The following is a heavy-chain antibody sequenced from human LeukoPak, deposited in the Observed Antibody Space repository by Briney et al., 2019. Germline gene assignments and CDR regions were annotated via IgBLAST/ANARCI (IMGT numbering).Heavy chain of an antibody. CDR1: GFNFSSYE. CDR2: ISSGGRTI. Sequence: GGSLRLSCAASGFNFSSYEMNWVRQAPGKGLEWVSAISSGGRTIYYADSVKGRFTISRDNAKNSLYLQMNSLKVEDTAIYYCARAGYSSSWLLYWGQGTLVTVSS. D-gene: IGHD6-13*01. V-gene: IGHV3-48*03. J-gene: IGHJ4*02. CDR3: ARAGYSSSWLLY.